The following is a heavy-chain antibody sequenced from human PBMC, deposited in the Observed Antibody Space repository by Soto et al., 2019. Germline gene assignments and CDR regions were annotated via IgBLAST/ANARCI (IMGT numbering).Heavy chain of an antibody. Sequence: EVQLLESGGGLVQPGGSLRRSCAASGLTFSSYAMRWARQAQVKGLEWVSAISGSGGSTYYADSVKGRFTISRDNSKNTMYLKMNSLRAEDTAVYYCARRGSGSYYDYWGKGPLVTVSS. CDR3: ARRGSGSYYDY. CDR1: GLTFSSYA. V-gene: IGHV3-23*01. CDR2: ISGSGGST. J-gene: IGHJ4*02. D-gene: IGHD1-26*01.